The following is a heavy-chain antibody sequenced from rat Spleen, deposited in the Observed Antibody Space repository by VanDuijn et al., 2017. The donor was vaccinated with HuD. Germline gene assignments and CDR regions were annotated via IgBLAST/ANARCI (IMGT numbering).Heavy chain of an antibody. J-gene: IGHJ2*01. Sequence: EVQLVESGGGLVQPGRSLKLSCAASGFTFSDYYMVWVRLAPKKGLEWVASISYEGSSTYYGDSVTGRFTVSRNNAESTLYLQRNILRSEDTATYYFTRGGYFRYWGQGVMVTVSS. CDR1: GFTFSDYY. D-gene: IGHD1-12*03. CDR2: ISYEGSST. CDR3: TRGGYFRY. V-gene: IGHV5-22*01.